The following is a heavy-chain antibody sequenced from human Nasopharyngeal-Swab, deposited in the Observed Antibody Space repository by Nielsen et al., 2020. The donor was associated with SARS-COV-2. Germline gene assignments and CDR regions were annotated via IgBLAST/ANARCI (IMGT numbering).Heavy chain of an antibody. J-gene: IGHJ5*01. D-gene: IGHD6-13*01. CDR2: IYYSGST. Sequence: SETLSLTCTVSGGSISSYYWSWIRQPPGKGLEWIGYIYYSGSTNYNPSLKSRATISVDTSKNQFSLKLSSVTAADTAVYYCARGYTLPLYSSSWFDYWGQGTLVTVSS. V-gene: IGHV4-59*01. CDR1: GGSISSYY. CDR3: ARGYTLPLYSSSWFDY.